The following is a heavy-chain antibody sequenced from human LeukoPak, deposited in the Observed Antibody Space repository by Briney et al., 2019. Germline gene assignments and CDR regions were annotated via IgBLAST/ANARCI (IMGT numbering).Heavy chain of an antibody. Sequence: GGSLRLSCAASGFTFSSYSMNWVRQAPGKGLEWVSYISSSGSTIYYADSVKGRFTISRDNAKNSLYLQMNSLRAEDTAVYYCARAHSSHGDYWGQGTLVTVSS. D-gene: IGHD2-2*01. V-gene: IGHV3-48*04. CDR3: ARAHSSHGDY. J-gene: IGHJ4*02. CDR1: GFTFSSYS. CDR2: ISSSGSTI.